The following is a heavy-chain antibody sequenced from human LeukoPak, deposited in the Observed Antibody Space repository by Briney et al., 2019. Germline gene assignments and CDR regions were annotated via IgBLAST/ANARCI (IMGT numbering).Heavy chain of an antibody. D-gene: IGHD1-1*01. Sequence: WASVKVSCKASGGTFSSYAISWVRQAPGQGLEWMGWISAYNGNTNYAQKLQGRVTMTTDTSTSTAYMELRSLRSDDTAVYYCARDPYPPSASNWNDGWFDPWGQGTLVTVSS. CDR3: ARDPYPPSASNWNDGWFDP. CDR2: ISAYNGNT. CDR1: GGTFSSYA. V-gene: IGHV1-18*01. J-gene: IGHJ5*02.